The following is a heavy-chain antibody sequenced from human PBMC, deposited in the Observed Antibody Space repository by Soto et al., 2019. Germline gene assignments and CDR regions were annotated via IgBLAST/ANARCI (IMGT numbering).Heavy chain of an antibody. CDR1: GYRFSTYW. Sequence: EVQLVQSGAELKKPGESLKISCKDTGYRFSTYWIAWVRQMPGKGLEWMGIIYPGDSDTRYSPSFQGQVTISADKSTTTAYLQWSSLKASDTAMYYCARRTGKGHWYFDLWGRGTLVTVPS. CDR3: ARRTGKGHWYFDL. D-gene: IGHD3-9*01. CDR2: IYPGDSDT. V-gene: IGHV5-51*01. J-gene: IGHJ2*01.